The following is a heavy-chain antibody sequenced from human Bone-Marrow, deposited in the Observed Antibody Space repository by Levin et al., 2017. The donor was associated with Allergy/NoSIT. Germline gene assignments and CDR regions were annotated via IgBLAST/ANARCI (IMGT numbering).Heavy chain of an antibody. V-gene: IGHV2-5*02. D-gene: IGHD3-10*01. Sequence: ASGPTLVKPTQTLSLTCTFSGFSLSSSPVGVAWIRQPPGKALEWLAIIYWDDDRRYSPSLKSRLTITKDTSKNQVVLTVTNMDPADTATYFCAHRDRAGARSNGERFYLDNWGQGILVTVSS. CDR2: IYWDDDR. J-gene: IGHJ4*02. CDR3: AHRDRAGARSNGERFYLDN. CDR1: GFSLSSSPVG.